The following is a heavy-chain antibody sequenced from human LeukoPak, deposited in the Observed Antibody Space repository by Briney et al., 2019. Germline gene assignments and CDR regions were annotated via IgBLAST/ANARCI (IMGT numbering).Heavy chain of an antibody. Sequence: PSETLSLTCTVSGGSISSYYWSWIRQPPGKGLEWIGCIYYSGSTNYNPSLKSRVTISVDTSKNQFSLKLSSVTAADTAVYYCAACSSTDYYGMDVWGQGTTVTVSS. V-gene: IGHV4-59*01. CDR2: IYYSGST. CDR1: GGSISSYY. D-gene: IGHD2-2*01. CDR3: AACSSTDYYGMDV. J-gene: IGHJ6*02.